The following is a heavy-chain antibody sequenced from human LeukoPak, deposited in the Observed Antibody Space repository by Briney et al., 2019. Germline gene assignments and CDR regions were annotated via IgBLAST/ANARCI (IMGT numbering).Heavy chain of an antibody. CDR1: GFTFSSCW. CDR2: ISSDGSST. D-gene: IGHD3-10*01. J-gene: IGHJ4*02. CDR3: VRPHYYGSGSYYY. Sequence: GGSLRLSCAASGFTFSSCWMHWVRQAPGKGLVWVSRISSDGSSTSYADYVKGRFTIPRDNAKNTLYLQMNSLRAEDTAVYYCVRPHYYGSGSYYYWGQGTLVTVSS. V-gene: IGHV3-74*01.